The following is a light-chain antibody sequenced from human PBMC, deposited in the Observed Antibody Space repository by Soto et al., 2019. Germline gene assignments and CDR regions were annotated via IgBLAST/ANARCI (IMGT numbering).Light chain of an antibody. CDR1: QSLLHSNGYNY. Sequence: DLVMTQSPLFLPVTPGEPASISCRSSQSLLHSNGYNYFDWYLQRPGQSPHLLIYLGSIRASGVPDRFSCSGSGKDFKLKISRVEAEDVGVYYCMQALQTPLTFGQGTRLEIK. CDR3: MQALQTPLT. J-gene: IGKJ5*01. V-gene: IGKV2-28*01. CDR2: LGS.